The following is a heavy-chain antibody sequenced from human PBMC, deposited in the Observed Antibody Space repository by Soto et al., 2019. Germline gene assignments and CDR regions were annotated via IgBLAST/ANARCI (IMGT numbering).Heavy chain of an antibody. V-gene: IGHV5-51*01. CDR3: ARQEGATVLFYYGMDV. CDR2: IYPDDSDT. D-gene: IGHD1-26*01. Sequence: PGESLKISCKGSGYNFTNYWIGWVRQMPGKGLEWMGIIYPDDSDTRYSPSFQGQVTISVDKSISAAYLQWGSLKASDTAMYFCARQEGATVLFYYGMDVWGQGTMVTVSS. CDR1: GYNFTNYW. J-gene: IGHJ6*02.